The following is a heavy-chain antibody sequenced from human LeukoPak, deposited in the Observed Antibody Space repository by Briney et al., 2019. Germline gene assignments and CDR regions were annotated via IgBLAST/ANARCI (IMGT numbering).Heavy chain of an antibody. Sequence: PGGSLRLSCAASGFTFSDYNMNWVRQAPGKGLEWVSYISSSGSTIYYADSVKGRFTISRDNAKNSLYPQMNSLRAEDTAVYYCAELGITMIGGVWGKGTTVTISS. D-gene: IGHD3-10*02. J-gene: IGHJ6*04. CDR1: GFTFSDYN. CDR3: AELGITMIGGV. CDR2: ISSSGSTI. V-gene: IGHV3-11*04.